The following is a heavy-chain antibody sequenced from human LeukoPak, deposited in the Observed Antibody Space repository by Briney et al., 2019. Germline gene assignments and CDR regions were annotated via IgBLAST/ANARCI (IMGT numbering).Heavy chain of an antibody. CDR3: ARRSGYYWDAFDV. J-gene: IGHJ3*01. D-gene: IGHD3-22*01. Sequence: GGSLRLSCAVSGFNFNSYWMNWVRQAPRKGLEWVANIKQDESEKNYVDSVKGRFTISRDNANNLLHLQMNNLRADDTAVYYCARRSGYYWDAFDVWGQGTMVTVSS. V-gene: IGHV3-7*02. CDR2: IKQDESEK. CDR1: GFNFNSYW.